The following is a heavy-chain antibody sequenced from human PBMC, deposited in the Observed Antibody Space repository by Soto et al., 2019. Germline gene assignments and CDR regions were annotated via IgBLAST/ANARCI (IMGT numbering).Heavy chain of an antibody. Sequence: EVQLVESGGGLVQPGGSLRLSCAASGFTFSSYAMHWVRQAPGKGLEYVSAISSNGGSTYYANSVKGRFTISRDNSKNTLHLQRGSLRAKDMAVYYGVRVRDGSGLGWYFDLWGRGTLVTVSS. CDR1: GFTFSSYA. CDR3: VRVRDGSGLGWYFDL. V-gene: IGHV3-64*01. J-gene: IGHJ2*01. CDR2: ISSNGGST. D-gene: IGHD6-19*01.